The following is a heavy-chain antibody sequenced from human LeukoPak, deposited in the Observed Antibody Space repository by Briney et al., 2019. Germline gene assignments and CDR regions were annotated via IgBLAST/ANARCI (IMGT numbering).Heavy chain of an antibody. CDR2: INQDGSAK. Sequence: AGGSLRLSCAASGFTFSSYWMNWVRQAPGKGLEWVANINQDGSAKYYVDSVKGRFTFPRDNAMNSLFLQMNSLRAEDTAVYYCARDVHGGAFDYWGQGTLVTVSS. V-gene: IGHV3-7*01. J-gene: IGHJ4*02. CDR3: ARDVHGGAFDY. D-gene: IGHD4-23*01. CDR1: GFTFSSYW.